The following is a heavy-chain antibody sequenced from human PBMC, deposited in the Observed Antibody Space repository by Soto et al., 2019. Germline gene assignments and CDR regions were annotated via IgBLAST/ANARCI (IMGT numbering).Heavy chain of an antibody. CDR3: ARDVDTTSHLNWFDP. D-gene: IGHD5-18*01. CDR1: GGSISSGGYS. Sequence: PSETLSLTCAVSGGSISSGGYSWSWIRQPPGKGLEWIGYIYHGTTKNYADSVKGRFTISRDISKNTVYLQMDSLEVEDTAVYYCARDVDTTSHLNWFDPWGQGVMVTVSS. J-gene: IGHJ5*02. V-gene: IGHV4-30-2*01. CDR2: IYHGTTK.